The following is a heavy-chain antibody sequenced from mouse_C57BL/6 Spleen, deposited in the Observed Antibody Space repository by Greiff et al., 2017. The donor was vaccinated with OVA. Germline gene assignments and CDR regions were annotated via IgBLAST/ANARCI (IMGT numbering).Heavy chain of an antibody. D-gene: IGHD2-5*01. CDR2: IDPSDSYT. J-gene: IGHJ3*01. Sequence: QVQLQQPGAELVMPGASVKLSCKASGYTFTSYWMHWVKQRPGQGLEWIGEIDPSDSYTNYNQKFKGKSTLTVDKSSSTAYMQLSSLTSEDSAVYYCARAYYSNVFAYWGQGTLVTVSA. CDR3: ARAYYSNVFAY. V-gene: IGHV1-69*01. CDR1: GYTFTSYW.